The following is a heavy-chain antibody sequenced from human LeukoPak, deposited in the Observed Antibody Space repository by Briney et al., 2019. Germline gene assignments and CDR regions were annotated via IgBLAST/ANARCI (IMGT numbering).Heavy chain of an antibody. Sequence: PSETLSLTCTVSGGSISSYYWSWLRQPAGKALEWIGRIYTSGSPNYNPSLKSRVNISVDTPKNQFSLKLSSVTAADTAVYYCARESVAATGVNFDYWGQGTLVTVSS. D-gene: IGHD5-12*01. CDR3: ARESVAATGVNFDY. J-gene: IGHJ4*02. CDR2: IYTSGSP. CDR1: GGSISSYY. V-gene: IGHV4-4*07.